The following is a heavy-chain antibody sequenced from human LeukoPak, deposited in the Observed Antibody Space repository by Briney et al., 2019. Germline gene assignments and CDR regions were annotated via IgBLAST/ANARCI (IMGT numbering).Heavy chain of an antibody. CDR3: ARYSNYYDTPYYFDY. Sequence: SVTVSCTASGGTFSSYAISWVRQAPGQGLEWMGGIIPIFGTANYAQKFQGRVTITADESTSTAYMELSSLRSEDTAVYYCARYSNYYDTPYYFDYWGQGTLVTVSS. CDR2: IIPIFGTA. D-gene: IGHD3-22*01. CDR1: GGTFSSYA. V-gene: IGHV1-69*13. J-gene: IGHJ4*02.